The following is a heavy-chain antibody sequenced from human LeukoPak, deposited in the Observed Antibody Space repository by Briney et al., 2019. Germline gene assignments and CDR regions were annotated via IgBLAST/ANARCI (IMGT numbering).Heavy chain of an antibody. CDR2: ISGSGGST. J-gene: IGHJ4*02. CDR1: GFTVSGNY. Sequence: GGSLRLSCAASGFTVSGNYMSWVRQAPGKGLEWVSSISGSGGSTHYADSVKGRFTISRDKTKNTLYLQMNSLRAEDTAVYYCAKSSYYDASGYYREYYFDYWGQGTLVTVSS. V-gene: IGHV3-23*01. D-gene: IGHD3-22*01. CDR3: AKSSYYDASGYYREYYFDY.